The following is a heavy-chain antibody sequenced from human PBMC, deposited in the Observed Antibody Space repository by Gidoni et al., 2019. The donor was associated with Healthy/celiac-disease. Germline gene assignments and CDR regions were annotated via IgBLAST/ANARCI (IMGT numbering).Heavy chain of an antibody. D-gene: IGHD4-4*01. CDR2: ISGSGGRT. CDR3: AKESKDYFDY. Sequence: EVQLVESVGGLVQPGGSLRLSCAASGFNFSSYAMSWVRQAPGKGLEWVSAISGSGGRTYYADAVKGRLTIYRDNSKNTRYLQMNSLRAEDTAVYDCAKESKDYFDYWGQGTLVTVSS. J-gene: IGHJ4*02. V-gene: IGHV3-23*04. CDR1: GFNFSSYA.